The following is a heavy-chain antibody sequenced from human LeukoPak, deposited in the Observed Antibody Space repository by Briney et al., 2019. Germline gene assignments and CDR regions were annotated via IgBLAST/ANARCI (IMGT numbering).Heavy chain of an antibody. CDR1: GFTFSSYA. CDR3: ARDLGSGLYYYYGMDV. CDR2: ISFDGSNE. Sequence: PGGSLRLSCAASGFTFSSYAMHWVRQAPGKGLEWVAVISFDGSNEYYADSVKGRFTISRDNSKNTLYLQMNSLRAEDTAAYYCARDLGSGLYYYYGMDVWGQGTTVTVSS. J-gene: IGHJ6*02. V-gene: IGHV3-30-3*01. D-gene: IGHD3-10*01.